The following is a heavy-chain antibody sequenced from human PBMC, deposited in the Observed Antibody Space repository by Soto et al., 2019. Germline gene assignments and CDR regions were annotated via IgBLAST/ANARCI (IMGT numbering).Heavy chain of an antibody. V-gene: IGHV4-59*08. J-gene: IGHJ5*02. Sequence: SETLSLTCNVSDGSISNYYWSLIRQPPGKGQKWIGYIYSSGSTNYNPSIKSRVSISVDTSKIQFSLKLSSVTAADTAVYYCARHSTLRYFRSWFDPWGQGTLVTVSS. D-gene: IGHD3-9*01. CDR3: ARHSTLRYFRSWFDP. CDR2: IYSSGST. CDR1: DGSISNYY.